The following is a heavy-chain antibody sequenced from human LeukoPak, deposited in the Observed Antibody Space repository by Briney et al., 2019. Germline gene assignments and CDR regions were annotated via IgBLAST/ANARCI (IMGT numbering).Heavy chain of an antibody. J-gene: IGHJ5*02. CDR2: INPNSGGT. Sequence: ASVKVSCKASGYTFTGYYMHWVRQAPGQGLEWMGWINPNSGGTNYAQKFRGRVTMTRDTSISTAYMELTRLRSDDTAVYYCARGSMENPNWFGPWGQGTLVTVSS. D-gene: IGHD1-1*01. CDR1: GYTFTGYY. V-gene: IGHV1-2*02. CDR3: ARGSMENPNWFGP.